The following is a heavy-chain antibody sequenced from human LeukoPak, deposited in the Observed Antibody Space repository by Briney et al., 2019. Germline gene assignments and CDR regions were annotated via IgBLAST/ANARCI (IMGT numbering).Heavy chain of an antibody. J-gene: IGHJ4*02. Sequence: GGSLRLSCAASGFIFSNHAITWIRQAPGKGLEWVSEISGSGESTYYGDSVKGRFTISRDNSKNTLYLQMNSLRAGDTAIYYCAREHWDFDYWGQGTLVTVSS. D-gene: IGHD7-27*01. CDR1: GFIFSNHA. CDR2: ISGSGEST. V-gene: IGHV3-23*01. CDR3: AREHWDFDY.